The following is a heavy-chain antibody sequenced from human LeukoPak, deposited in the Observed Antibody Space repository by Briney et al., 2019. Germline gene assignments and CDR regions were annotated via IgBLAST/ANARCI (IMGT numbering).Heavy chain of an antibody. CDR1: GFTFSSYS. J-gene: IGHJ3*02. Sequence: PGGSLRLSCAASGFTFSSYSMNWVRQAPGKGLEWVSSISSSSSYIYYADSVKGRFTISRDNAKNSLYLQMNSLRAEDTAVYYCARGRDQNDAFDIWGQGTMVTVSS. CDR3: ARGRDQNDAFDI. CDR2: ISSSSSYI. V-gene: IGHV3-21*01.